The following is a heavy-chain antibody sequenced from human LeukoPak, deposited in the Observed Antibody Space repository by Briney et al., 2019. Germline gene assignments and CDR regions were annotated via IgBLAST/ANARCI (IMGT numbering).Heavy chain of an antibody. CDR1: GFTFSSYA. Sequence: GGSLRLSCAASGFTFSSYAMSWVRQAPGKGLEWVSGISWNSGSIGYADSVKGRFTISRDNAKNSLYLQMNSLRAEDTALYYCAKGRGYELPLDNWGQGTLVTVSS. D-gene: IGHD2-2*01. V-gene: IGHV3-9*01. CDR3: AKGRGYELPLDN. J-gene: IGHJ4*02. CDR2: ISWNSGSI.